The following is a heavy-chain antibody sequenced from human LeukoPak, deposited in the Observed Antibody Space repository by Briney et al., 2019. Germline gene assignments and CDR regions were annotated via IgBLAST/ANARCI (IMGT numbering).Heavy chain of an antibody. D-gene: IGHD3-22*01. J-gene: IGHJ4*02. CDR3: LWVIVVVTSLTYFDY. CDR2: ISYDGSNK. CDR1: GFTFSSYG. V-gene: IGHV3-30*03. Sequence: PGGSLRLSCAASGFTFSSYGMHWVRQAPGKGLEWVAVISYDGSNKYYADSVKGRFTISRDNSKNTLYLQMNSLRAEDTAVYYCLWVIVVVTSLTYFDYWGQGTLVTVSS.